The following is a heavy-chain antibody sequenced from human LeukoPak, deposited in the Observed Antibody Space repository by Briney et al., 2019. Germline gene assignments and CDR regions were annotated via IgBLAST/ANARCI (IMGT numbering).Heavy chain of an antibody. CDR1: GYTFTGYY. Sequence: ASVKVSCKASGYTFTGYYMHWVRQAPGQGLEWMGWINPNSGGTNYAQKFQGWVTMTRDTSISTAYMELSRLRSDDTAVYYCARDPISSSWHDAFDIWDQGTMVTVSS. CDR2: INPNSGGT. D-gene: IGHD6-13*01. J-gene: IGHJ3*02. CDR3: ARDPISSSWHDAFDI. V-gene: IGHV1-2*04.